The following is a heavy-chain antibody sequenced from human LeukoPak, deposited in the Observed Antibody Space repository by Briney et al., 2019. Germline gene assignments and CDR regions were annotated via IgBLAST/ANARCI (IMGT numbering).Heavy chain of an antibody. D-gene: IGHD6-13*01. CDR2: VQQEGSEK. CDR3: ATTLNVATAGYF. CDR1: GFTFSNYG. V-gene: IGHV3-7*01. Sequence: PGRSLRLSCAASGFTFSNYGMHWVRQAPGKGLEWVANVQQEGSEKYYVDSVKGRFIISRDNAKNSVYLQMNSLRAEDTATYYCATTLNVATAGYFWGQGTLVTVSS. J-gene: IGHJ4*02.